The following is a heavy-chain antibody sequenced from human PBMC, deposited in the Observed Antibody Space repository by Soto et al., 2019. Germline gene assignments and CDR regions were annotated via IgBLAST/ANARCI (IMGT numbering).Heavy chain of an antibody. J-gene: IGHJ4*02. D-gene: IGHD1-7*01. CDR2: SSATGAGT. CDR1: GFTFSSYG. V-gene: IGHV3-23*01. CDR3: AKDRRAGGNYGFYSDF. Sequence: EVQLLESGGGLVQPGGSLRLSCAASGFTFSSYGMTWVRRAPGKGLGWVSFSSATGAGTYYADSVKGRFTISRDNSKNTLYLQMTSLRADDTAVYYCAKDRRAGGNYGFYSDFWGQGALVIVSS.